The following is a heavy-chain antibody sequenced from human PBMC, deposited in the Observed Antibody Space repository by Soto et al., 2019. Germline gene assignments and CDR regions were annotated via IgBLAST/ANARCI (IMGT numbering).Heavy chain of an antibody. CDR1: GFSLSTSRVG. CDR2: IYWDDDA. CDR3: AHIIITWGGVAALDAFDI. D-gene: IGHD3-16*01. J-gene: IGHJ3*02. Sequence: QITLKESGPTLVEPTQTLTLTCTFSGFSLSTSRVGVAWIRQPPGKALEWLAIIYWDDDARYRPSLKSRLAITKDTSNNQVVLTMTSLDPVDTATYYCAHIIITWGGVAALDAFDIWGQGTMVTVSS. V-gene: IGHV2-5*02.